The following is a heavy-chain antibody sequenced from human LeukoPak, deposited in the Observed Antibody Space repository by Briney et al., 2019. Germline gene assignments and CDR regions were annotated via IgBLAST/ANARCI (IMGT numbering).Heavy chain of an antibody. Sequence: PGGSLRLSCAASGFTFSSYAMSWVRQAPGKGLEWVSAISGSGGSTYYADSVKGRFTISRDNSNNMLYLQMNSLRGDDTAVYYCARGLAFASLDQPSTKPSNFHLDYWGQGTLVTVSS. CDR1: GFTFSSYA. CDR2: ISGSGGST. CDR3: ARGLAFASLDQPSTKPSNFHLDY. J-gene: IGHJ4*02. D-gene: IGHD2-2*01. V-gene: IGHV3-23*01.